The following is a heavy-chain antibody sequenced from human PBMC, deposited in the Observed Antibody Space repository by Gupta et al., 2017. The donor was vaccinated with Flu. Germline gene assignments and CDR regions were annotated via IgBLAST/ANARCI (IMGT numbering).Heavy chain of an antibody. Sequence: QVQLIQSGAELKKPGASVKVSCKVSGYSLSKISIHWVRLSPGKGLEWMGAFDGDDAEAIYSHKFEGRVTMTQDTFKDTSYMELSSLRSEDTAIYYCARPIAVGAVDLWGQGTLVTVSS. CDR3: ARPIAVGAVDL. D-gene: IGHD6-19*01. CDR2: FDGDDAEA. CDR1: GYSLSKIS. V-gene: IGHV1-24*01. J-gene: IGHJ5*02.